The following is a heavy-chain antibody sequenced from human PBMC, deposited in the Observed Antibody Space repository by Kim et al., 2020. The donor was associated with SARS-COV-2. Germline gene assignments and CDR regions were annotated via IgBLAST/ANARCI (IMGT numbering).Heavy chain of an antibody. V-gene: IGHV4-34*01. Sequence: SETLSLTCAVYGGSFSGFYWSWIRQPPGKGLEWIGEINHSGSTNYNPSLKSRVTISVDTSKNQFSLKLSSVTAADTAVYYCARAGGCHRGPREAFDIWGQGTMVTVSS. D-gene: IGHD2-8*02. CDR3: ARAGGCHRGPREAFDI. CDR1: GGSFSGFY. CDR2: INHSGST. J-gene: IGHJ3*02.